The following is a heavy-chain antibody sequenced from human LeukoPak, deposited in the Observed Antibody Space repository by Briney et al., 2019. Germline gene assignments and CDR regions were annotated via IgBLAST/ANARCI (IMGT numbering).Heavy chain of an antibody. D-gene: IGHD2-15*01. Sequence: SETLSLTCTVSGGSISSYYWGWIRQPAGKGLEWIGRIYTSGSTNYNPSLKSRVTMSVDTSKNQFSLKLSSVTAADTAVYYCARDTRDKALYYYYMDVWGKGTTVTISS. CDR3: ARDTRDKALYYYYMDV. CDR2: IYTSGST. CDR1: GGSISSYY. J-gene: IGHJ6*03. V-gene: IGHV4-4*07.